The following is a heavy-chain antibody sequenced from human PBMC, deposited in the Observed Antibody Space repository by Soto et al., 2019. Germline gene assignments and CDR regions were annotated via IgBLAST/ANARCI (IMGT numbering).Heavy chain of an antibody. D-gene: IGHD2-21*02. CDR3: ARFVLFQLPAHHCYFLDV. Sequence: SETLSLTCTVSGGSISGYYWNWIRQSPGKGLEWIAYIYNSVTTNYNPSLKSRITISRDTSRNQVSLRLSSVTAADTAVYYCARFVLFQLPAHHCYFLDVSSQGTTVTVSS. CDR2: IYNSVTT. J-gene: IGHJ6*02. CDR1: GGSISGYY. V-gene: IGHV4-59*01.